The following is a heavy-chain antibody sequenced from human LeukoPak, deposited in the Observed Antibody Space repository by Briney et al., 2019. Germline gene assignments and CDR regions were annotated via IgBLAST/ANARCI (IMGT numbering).Heavy chain of an antibody. J-gene: IGHJ4*02. CDR2: IYYSGRT. CDR1: VGSLSSGVYY. Sequence: SETLSLTCTVSVGSLSSGVYYVGWIRKHPGVGLEWIGSIYYSGRTYYTPSLKSRLNISVDTSKSQFALNLTSVTGADTAVYYCARVGYGRDGFDYWGQGTLVTVSS. D-gene: IGHD5-18*01. V-gene: IGHV4-31*03. CDR3: ARVGYGRDGFDY.